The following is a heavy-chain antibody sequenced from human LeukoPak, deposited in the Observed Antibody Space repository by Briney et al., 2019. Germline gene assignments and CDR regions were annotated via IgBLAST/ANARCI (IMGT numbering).Heavy chain of an antibody. CDR2: SNRDDSVT. D-gene: IGHD6-6*01. CDR3: AKLGSSSYYFDY. Sequence: GGSLRLSCAASGFTFNSYWMTWVRQPPGKGLVWVSRSNRDDSVTNYADSVKGRFTISRDNSKNTLYLQMNSLRAEDTAVYYCAKLGSSSYYFDYWGQGTLVTVSS. V-gene: IGHV3-74*01. J-gene: IGHJ4*02. CDR1: GFTFNSYW.